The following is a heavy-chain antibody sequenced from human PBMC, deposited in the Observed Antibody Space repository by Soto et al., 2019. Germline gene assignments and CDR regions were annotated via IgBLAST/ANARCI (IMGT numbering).Heavy chain of an antibody. J-gene: IGHJ5*02. D-gene: IGHD6-13*01. CDR3: AREAAAGYLNWFDP. CDR1: GFTVSSTNY. V-gene: IGHV3-21*01. Sequence: PGGSLRLSCVVSGFTVSSTNYMSWVRQAPGKGLEWVSSISTSGTYIYYADSLKGRFTISRDNSKNTLYLQMNSLRDEDTAVYYCAREAAAGYLNWFDPWGQGTLVTVSS. CDR2: ISTSGTYI.